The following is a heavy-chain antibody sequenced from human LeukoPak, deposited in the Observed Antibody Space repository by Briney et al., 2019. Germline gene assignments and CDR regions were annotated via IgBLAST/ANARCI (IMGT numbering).Heavy chain of an antibody. CDR1: GYTFTGYY. Sequence: GASVMCSCKASGYTFTGYYMHWVRQAPGQGLEWMGWINPNSGGTNYAQKFQGRVTMTRDTSISTAYMELSRLRSDDTAVYYCARDFDSSGYYPDPWGQGTLVTVSS. V-gene: IGHV1-2*02. CDR3: ARDFDSSGYYPDP. CDR2: INPNSGGT. J-gene: IGHJ5*02. D-gene: IGHD3-22*01.